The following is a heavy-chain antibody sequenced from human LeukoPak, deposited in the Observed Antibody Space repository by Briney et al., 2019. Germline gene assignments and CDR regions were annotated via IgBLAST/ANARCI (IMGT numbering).Heavy chain of an antibody. J-gene: IGHJ4*02. V-gene: IGHV4-59*01. Sequence: KPSETLSLTCTVSGGSISSYYWSWIRQPPGKGLEWIGYIYYSGSTNYNPSLKSRVTISVDTSKNQFSLKLSSVTAADTAVYYCAAAFSGISAYYFDYWGQGTLVTVSS. CDR3: AAAFSGISAYYFDY. CDR2: IYYSGST. D-gene: IGHD3-10*01. CDR1: GGSISSYY.